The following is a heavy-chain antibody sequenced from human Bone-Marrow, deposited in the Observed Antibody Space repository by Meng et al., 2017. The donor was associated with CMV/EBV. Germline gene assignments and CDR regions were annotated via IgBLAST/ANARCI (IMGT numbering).Heavy chain of an antibody. V-gene: IGHV3-48*03. D-gene: IGHD1-14*01. CDR2: IGCGGGRI. J-gene: IGHJ6*02. CDR1: GFTFSSYA. Sequence: LSLTCAASGFTFSSYAMSWVRQAPGRGLEWVSCIGCGGGRIFYADSVKGRFTISRNNAKNSVYLQMNSLRAEDTAVYYCARDPGEGSYGMDVWGRGTAVTVSS. CDR3: ARDPGEGSYGMDV.